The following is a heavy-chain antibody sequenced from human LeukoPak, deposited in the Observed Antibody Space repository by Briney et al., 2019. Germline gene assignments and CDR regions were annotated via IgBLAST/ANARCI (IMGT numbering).Heavy chain of an antibody. CDR2: INHSGST. CDR3: ARDRNFRRYPYYYYGMDV. V-gene: IGHV4-34*01. J-gene: IGHJ6*02. CDR1: GGSFSGYY. Sequence: SETLSLTCAVYGGSFSGYYWSWIRQPPGKGLEWIGEINHSGSTNYNPSLKSRVTISVDTSKNQFSLKLSSVTAADTAVYYCARDRNFRRYPYYYYGMDVWGQGTTITVSS. D-gene: IGHD2/OR15-2a*01.